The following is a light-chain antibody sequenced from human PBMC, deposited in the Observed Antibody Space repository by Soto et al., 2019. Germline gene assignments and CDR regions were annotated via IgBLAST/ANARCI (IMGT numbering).Light chain of an antibody. V-gene: IGLV3-21*02. CDR2: DDS. CDR1: NIGGKS. CDR3: QVWDDNSDHRV. J-gene: IGLJ1*01. Sequence: SYDRTQTSSVSVAPGQTARISCGGNNIGGKSVHWYQQKPGQAPVVVVYDDSDRPSGIPERFSGSNSGNTATLTISRVEAGDEADYHCQVWDDNSDHRVFGTGTKATVL.